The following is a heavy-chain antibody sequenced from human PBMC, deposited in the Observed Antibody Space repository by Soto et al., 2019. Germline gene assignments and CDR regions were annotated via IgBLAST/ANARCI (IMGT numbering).Heavy chain of an antibody. J-gene: IGHJ4*02. Sequence: SETLSLTCTVSGDSVSSGYYFWSWIRQPPGKGLEWIAYISYSGSTNYNPSLKSRVTISRDTSKNQFSLQLTSVTAADTAVYYCARDLGGLIDYWGQGTLVTVSS. CDR2: ISYSGST. D-gene: IGHD2-15*01. CDR3: ARDLGGLIDY. CDR1: GDSVSSGYYF. V-gene: IGHV4-61*01.